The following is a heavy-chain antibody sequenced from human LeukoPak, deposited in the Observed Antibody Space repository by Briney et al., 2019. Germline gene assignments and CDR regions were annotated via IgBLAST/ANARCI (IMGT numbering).Heavy chain of an antibody. CDR3: ARERASSGAWFDP. V-gene: IGHV4-59*01. CDR1: GGSISSYY. J-gene: IGHJ5*02. Sequence: SETLSLTCTVSGGSISSYYWSWIRQPPGKGLDWIGYIYYSGSTNYNPSLKSRLTISIDTSKNQFSLKLSSVTAADTAVYYCARERASSGAWFDPWGQGILVTVSS. CDR2: IYYSGST. D-gene: IGHD2-21*01.